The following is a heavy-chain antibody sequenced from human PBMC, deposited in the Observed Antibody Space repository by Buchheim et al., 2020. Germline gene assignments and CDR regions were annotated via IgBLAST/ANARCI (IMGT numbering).Heavy chain of an antibody. V-gene: IGHV4-30-2*01. D-gene: IGHD3-22*01. J-gene: IGHJ4*02. CDR2: IYHSGST. CDR3: ARDRPDYYDSSGYYYLLD. CDR1: GGSISSGGYS. Sequence: QLQLQESGSGLVKPSQTLSLTCAVSGGSISSGGYSWSWIRQPPGKGLEWIGYIYHSGSTYYNPSLKSRVVISVDRSKNHFSLKLSSVTAADTSVYYCARDRPDYYDSSGYYYLLDWGQGTL.